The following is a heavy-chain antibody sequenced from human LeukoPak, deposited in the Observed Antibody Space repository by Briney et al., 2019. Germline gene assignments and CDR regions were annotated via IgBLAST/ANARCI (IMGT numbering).Heavy chain of an antibody. Sequence: ASVKVSCKASGYTFTSYGISWVRQAPGQGLEWMGWISAYNGNTNYAQKLQGRVTMTTDTSTSTAYMELRSLRSDDTAVYYCARDLSHDSSGYYVDYWGQGTLVTVSS. J-gene: IGHJ4*02. V-gene: IGHV1-18*01. D-gene: IGHD3-22*01. CDR2: ISAYNGNT. CDR3: ARDLSHDSSGYYVDY. CDR1: GYTFTSYG.